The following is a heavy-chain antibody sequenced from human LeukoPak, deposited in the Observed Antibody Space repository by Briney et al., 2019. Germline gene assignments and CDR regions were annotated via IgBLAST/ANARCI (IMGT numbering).Heavy chain of an antibody. CDR1: GFTLSHYA. CDR3: AREIAESGHWYFDL. D-gene: IGHD3-3*01. J-gene: IGHJ2*01. CDR2: IGGGGGST. Sequence: PGGSLRLSCSMSGFTLSHYAMSWVRQAPGKGLEWVSTIGGGGGSTDYTDSVKGRFTISRENANNSLYLQMNSLRAGDTAVYYCAREIAESGHWYFDLWGRGTLVTVSS. V-gene: IGHV3-23*01.